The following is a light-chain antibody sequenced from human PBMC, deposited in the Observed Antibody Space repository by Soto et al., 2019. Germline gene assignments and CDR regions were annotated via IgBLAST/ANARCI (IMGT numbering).Light chain of an antibody. J-gene: IGKJ4*01. V-gene: IGKV1-39*01. CDR2: AAS. Sequence: DIQMTQSPSSLSASVGDRVTITCRASQSISSYLNWYQQKPGKAPKLLIYAASNLQSGVPSRFSGSGSGTDLTLTISSLQPEDVATYYCQQSLSTLLTFGGGTKGDIK. CDR3: QQSLSTLLT. CDR1: QSISSY.